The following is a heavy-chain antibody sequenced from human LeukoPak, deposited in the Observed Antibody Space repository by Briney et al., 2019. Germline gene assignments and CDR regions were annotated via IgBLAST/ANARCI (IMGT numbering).Heavy chain of an antibody. Sequence: ASVKVSCKASGYTFTSYDINWVRQAPGQGLEWMGWINPNSGGTNYAQKFQGRVTMTRDTSISTVYMELSSLRSEDTAVYYCARAVVRGARNDYWGQGTLVTVSS. CDR3: ARAVVRGARNDY. CDR1: GYTFTSYD. V-gene: IGHV1-2*02. J-gene: IGHJ4*02. CDR2: INPNSGGT. D-gene: IGHD3-10*01.